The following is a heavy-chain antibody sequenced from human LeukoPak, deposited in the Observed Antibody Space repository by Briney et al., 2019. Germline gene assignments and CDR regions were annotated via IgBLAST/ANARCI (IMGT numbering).Heavy chain of an antibody. CDR3: AKGGDIVVVPAAILAEYFQH. Sequence: QPGGSLRLSCAASGFTFSSYSMNWVRQAPGKGLEWVAFIRYDGSNKYYADSVKGRFTISRDNSKNTLYLQMNSLRAEDTAVYYCAKGGDIVVVPAAILAEYFQHWGQGTLVTVSS. D-gene: IGHD2-2*01. CDR1: GFTFSSYS. V-gene: IGHV3-30*02. J-gene: IGHJ1*01. CDR2: IRYDGSNK.